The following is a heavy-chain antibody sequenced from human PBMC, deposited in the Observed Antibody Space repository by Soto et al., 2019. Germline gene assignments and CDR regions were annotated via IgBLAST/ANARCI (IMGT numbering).Heavy chain of an antibody. D-gene: IGHD6-19*01. CDR2: IIPVFGTP. J-gene: IGHJ4*02. Sequence: ASVKVSCKASGATLNTFINYGITWVRQAPGQGLEWMGGIIPVFGTPHYAQKFQGRVTIRADESTRTAYMELSSLRSEDTAVYYCARDVAGTFDYWGQGTLVTVSS. V-gene: IGHV1-69*13. CDR1: GATLNTFINYG. CDR3: ARDVAGTFDY.